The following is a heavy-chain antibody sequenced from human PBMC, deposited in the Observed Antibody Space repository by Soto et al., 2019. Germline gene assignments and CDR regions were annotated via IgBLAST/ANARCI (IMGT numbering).Heavy chain of an antibody. J-gene: IGHJ4*02. D-gene: IGHD4-17*01. CDR2: IYYSGST. CDR1: GVSISSHY. V-gene: IGHV4-59*08. CDR3: ATHDSGDYGPFDF. Sequence: PSETLSLTCTVSGVSISSHYWSWIRQPPGKGLEWIGYIYYSGSTNYNPSLKSRVTISVDTSKNQFSLKLSSVTAADTAVYYCATHDSGDYGPFDFWAQGPLATVSS.